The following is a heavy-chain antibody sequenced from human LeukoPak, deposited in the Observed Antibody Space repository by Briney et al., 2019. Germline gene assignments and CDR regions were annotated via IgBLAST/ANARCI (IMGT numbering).Heavy chain of an antibody. V-gene: IGHV3-23*01. CDR3: AKDQGGYGSGWYRFDY. J-gene: IGHJ4*02. Sequence: GGSLRLSCAASGFTFSTYAMTWVRQAPGKGLEWVSSISGSGDSTYYADSVKGRFTIPRDNSKNTLDLQMNSLRAEDTAIYYCAKDQGGYGSGWYRFDYWGQGTLGTVSS. CDR1: GFTFSTYA. CDR2: ISGSGDST. D-gene: IGHD6-19*01.